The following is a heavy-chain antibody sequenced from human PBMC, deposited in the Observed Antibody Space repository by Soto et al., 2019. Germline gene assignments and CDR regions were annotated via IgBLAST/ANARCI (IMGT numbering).Heavy chain of an antibody. CDR3: ARGPKYYDCGQDD. J-gene: IGHJ4*02. Sequence: QVQLVQSGVEVKKPGSSVKVSCKASGGTFSSYAISWVRQAPGQGLEWMGGIIPIFGTANYAQKFQGRVTITADESERTAYMELSSLISEDTAVYYCARGPKYYDCGQDDWGQGTLVTVSS. V-gene: IGHV1-69*12. D-gene: IGHD3-22*01. CDR2: IIPIFGTA. CDR1: GGTFSSYA.